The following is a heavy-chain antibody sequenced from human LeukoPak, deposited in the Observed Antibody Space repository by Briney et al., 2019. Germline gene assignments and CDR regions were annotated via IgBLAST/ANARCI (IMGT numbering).Heavy chain of an antibody. D-gene: IGHD6-19*01. J-gene: IGHJ4*02. CDR1: GFTFSSYG. Sequence: GGSLRLSCAASGFTFSSYGMHWVRQAPGKGLEWVAVISYDGSNKYYADSVKGRFTISRDNYKNTLYLQMNSLRAEDTAVYYCAEDSSGWSNFDYWGQGNLVTVSS. V-gene: IGHV3-30*18. CDR3: AEDSSGWSNFDY. CDR2: ISYDGSNK.